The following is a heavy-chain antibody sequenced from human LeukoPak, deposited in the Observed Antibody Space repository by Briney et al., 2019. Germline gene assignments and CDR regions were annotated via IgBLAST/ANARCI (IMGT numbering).Heavy chain of an antibody. Sequence: GGSLRLSCAASGFTFNSYAMIWVRQAPGKGLEWVSAISAGGAITYYADSVKGRFTISRDNSKNTVYLQMNSLRAEDTAVYYCAKHPKFASGRYYFDYWGQGTLVTVSS. CDR1: GFTFNSYA. V-gene: IGHV3-23*01. J-gene: IGHJ4*02. CDR2: ISAGGAIT. CDR3: AKHPKFASGRYYFDY. D-gene: IGHD3-10*01.